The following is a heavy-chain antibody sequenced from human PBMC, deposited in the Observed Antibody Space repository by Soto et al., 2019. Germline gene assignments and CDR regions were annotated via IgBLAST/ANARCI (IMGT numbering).Heavy chain of an antibody. CDR1: GFTFSSYG. CDR3: AKDSRIVVVPAPYDY. CDR2: ISYDGSNK. Sequence: QVQLVESGGGVVQPGRSLRLSCAASGFTFSSYGMHWVRQAPGKGLEWVAVISYDGSNKYYADSVKGRFTISRDNSKNTLYLLMNSLRAEDTAVYYCAKDSRIVVVPAPYDYWGQGTLVTVSS. V-gene: IGHV3-30*18. D-gene: IGHD2-21*02. J-gene: IGHJ4*02.